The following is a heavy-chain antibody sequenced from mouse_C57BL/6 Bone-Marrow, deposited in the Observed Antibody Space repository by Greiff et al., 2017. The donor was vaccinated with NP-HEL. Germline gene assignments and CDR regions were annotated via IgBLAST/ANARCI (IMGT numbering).Heavy chain of an antibody. CDR2: IYPGGGYT. CDR3: ARAYYGRRGFAY. Sequence: QVQLQESGAELVRPGTSVKMSCKASGYTFTNYWIGWAKQRPGHGLEWIGDIYPGGGYTNYNEKFKGKATLTADKSSSTAYMQFSSLTSEDSAIYYCARAYYGRRGFAYWGQGTLVTVSA. V-gene: IGHV1-63*01. D-gene: IGHD1-1*01. J-gene: IGHJ3*01. CDR1: GYTFTNYW.